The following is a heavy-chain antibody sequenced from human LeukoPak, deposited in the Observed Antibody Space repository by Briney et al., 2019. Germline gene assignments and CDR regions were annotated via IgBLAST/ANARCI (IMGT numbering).Heavy chain of an antibody. CDR3: AKVVTVDIYRFDY. Sequence: GGSLRLSCAASGFTFSSYAMSWVRQAPGKGLEWVSVISGGGGNTYYADSVKGRFTISRDNSKNTLYLQMNSLRAEDTAVYYCAKVVTVDIYRFDYWGQGTLVTVSS. CDR2: ISGGGGNT. J-gene: IGHJ4*02. V-gene: IGHV3-23*01. CDR1: GFTFSSYA. D-gene: IGHD4-23*01.